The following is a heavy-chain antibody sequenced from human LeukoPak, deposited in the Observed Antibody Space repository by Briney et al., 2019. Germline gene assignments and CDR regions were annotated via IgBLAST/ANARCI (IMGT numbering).Heavy chain of an antibody. CDR3: AKTGYSSGWYVRGEWFDP. CDR2: ISGSGGST. Sequence: GGSLRLSCAASGFTFSSYAMSWVRQAPGKGLEWVSAISGSGGSTYYADSVKGRFTISRDNSKNTLYLQMNSLRAEDTAVYYCAKTGYSSGWYVRGEWFDPWGQGTLVTVSS. V-gene: IGHV3-23*01. D-gene: IGHD6-19*01. J-gene: IGHJ5*02. CDR1: GFTFSSYA.